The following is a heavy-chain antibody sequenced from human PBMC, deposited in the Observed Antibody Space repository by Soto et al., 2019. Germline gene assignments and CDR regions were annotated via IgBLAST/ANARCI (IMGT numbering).Heavy chain of an antibody. D-gene: IGHD3-22*01. CDR3: ARERAYYYDSSGYVFDY. CDR1: GYSFITYD. CDR2: MNPNSGNT. V-gene: IGHV1-8*01. J-gene: IGHJ4*01. Sequence: ASVKVSCKVSGYSFITYDITWVRQATGQGLEWMGWMNPNSGNTGYAQKFQGRVTMTRDTSTSTVYMELSSLRSEDTAVYYCARERAYYYDSSGYVFDYWG.